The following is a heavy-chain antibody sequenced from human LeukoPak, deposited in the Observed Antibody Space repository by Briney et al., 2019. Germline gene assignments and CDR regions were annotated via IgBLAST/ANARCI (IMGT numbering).Heavy chain of an antibody. J-gene: IGHJ4*02. CDR3: AREYCSGGSCYPWSY. CDR2: INAGNGKT. D-gene: IGHD2-15*01. V-gene: IGHV1-3*01. Sequence: ASVKVSCKASEYTFTNYAMRWVRQAPGQRLEWMGWINAGNGKTKYSQKFQDRVTFTRDTSASTAHMELSSLRSEDTAVYYCAREYCSGGSCYPWSYWGQGTLVTVSS. CDR1: EYTFTNYA.